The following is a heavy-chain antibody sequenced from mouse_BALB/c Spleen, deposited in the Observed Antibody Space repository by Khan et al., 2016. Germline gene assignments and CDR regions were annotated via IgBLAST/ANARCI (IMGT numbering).Heavy chain of an antibody. CDR1: GFTFSSYA. CDR3: TTKVYYFDY. V-gene: IGHV5-6-5*01. J-gene: IGHJ2*01. CDR2: IRSGGSS. Sequence: EVELVESGGGLVKPGGSLKLSCAASGFTFSSYAMSWVRQTPEKRLEWVASIRSGGSSFYPDILKDRFTISRDNARNILSLQMSSLRSEDTAMYYCTTKVYYFDYWGQGTTLTVSS.